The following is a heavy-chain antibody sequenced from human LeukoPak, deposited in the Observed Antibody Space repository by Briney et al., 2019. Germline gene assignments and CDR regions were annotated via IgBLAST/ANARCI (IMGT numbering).Heavy chain of an antibody. V-gene: IGHV3-21*01. J-gene: IGHJ4*02. D-gene: IGHD3-22*01. CDR2: ISSSSSYI. CDR3: ARDLGRYYDSSGYRPFDY. CDR1: GFPFSSYS. Sequence: GGSLSLSCAPSGFPFSSYSMNWVRRSPEKGLEWVSYISSSSSYIYYADSIKRRFTISKDNAKNSLYLQKNSLRAEDTAVYYCARDLGRYYDSSGYRPFDYWGQGTLVTVSS.